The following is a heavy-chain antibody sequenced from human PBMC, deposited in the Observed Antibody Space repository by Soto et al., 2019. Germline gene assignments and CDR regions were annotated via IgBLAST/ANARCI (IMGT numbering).Heavy chain of an antibody. CDR1: GFSVSTYW. J-gene: IGHJ4*02. D-gene: IGHD2-8*01. Sequence: EVQLVESGGALVQPGGSLTLSCAISGFSVSTYWMNWLLQVPGKGLVWVSRVNPDGSLTFYADSVRGRFTISRDNAKNTLLLQMNDLRAEDTAVYYCVRELGHGGNSVCSSWGQGTLVTVSS. CDR2: VNPDGSLT. CDR3: VRELGHGGNSVCSS. V-gene: IGHV3-74*01.